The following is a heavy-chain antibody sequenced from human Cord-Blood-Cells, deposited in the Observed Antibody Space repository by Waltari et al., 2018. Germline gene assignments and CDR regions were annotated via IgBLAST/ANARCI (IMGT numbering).Heavy chain of an antibody. CDR2: IYYSGST. D-gene: IGHD6-19*01. CDR1: GGSISSYY. CDR3: ASFNGVTGTGY. V-gene: IGHV4-59*01. J-gene: IGHJ4*02. Sequence: QVQLQESGPGLVKPSETLSLTCTVSGGSISSYYWRWIRQPPGKGLEWIGYIYYSGSTNYNPSLKSRVTISVDTSKNQFSLKLSSVTAADTAVYYCASFNGVTGTGYWGQGTLVTVSS.